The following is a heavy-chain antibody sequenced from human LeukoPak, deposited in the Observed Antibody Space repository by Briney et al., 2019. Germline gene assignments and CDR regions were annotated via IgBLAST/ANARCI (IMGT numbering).Heavy chain of an antibody. CDR2: ISYDGSNK. CDR1: GFTSSSYA. J-gene: IGHJ4*02. CDR3: ARGYCSSTSCLRFNY. Sequence: GGSLRLSSAASGFTSSSYAMHWVRQAPGKGLEWVAVISYDGSNKYYADSVKGRFTISRDNSKNTLYLQMNSLRAEDTAVYYCARGYCSSTSCLRFNYWGQGTLVTDSS. V-gene: IGHV3-30-3*01. D-gene: IGHD2-2*01.